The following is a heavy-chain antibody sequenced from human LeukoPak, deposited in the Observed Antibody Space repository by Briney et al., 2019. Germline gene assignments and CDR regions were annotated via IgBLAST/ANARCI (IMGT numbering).Heavy chain of an antibody. Sequence: GGSLRLSCAASGFTFSSYEMNWVRQAPGKGLEWVSYISSSGSIIYYADSVKGRFTISRDNAKNSLYLQMNSLRAEDTAVYYCAASSGWYEWGFDYWGQGTLVTVSS. D-gene: IGHD6-19*01. J-gene: IGHJ4*02. CDR2: ISSSGSII. V-gene: IGHV3-48*03. CDR3: AASSGWYEWGFDY. CDR1: GFTFSSYE.